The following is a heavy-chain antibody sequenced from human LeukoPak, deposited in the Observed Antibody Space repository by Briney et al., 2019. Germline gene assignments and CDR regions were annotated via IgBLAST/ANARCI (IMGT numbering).Heavy chain of an antibody. CDR1: GYTFTSYD. CDR3: ARGRCSGGSCYSDFDY. D-gene: IGHD2-15*01. V-gene: IGHV1-8*01. Sequence: SVKVSCKASGYTFTSYDINWVRQATGQGLEWMGWMNPNSGNTGYAQKFQGRVTMTRNTSISTAYMELSSLRSEDTAVYYCARGRCSGGSCYSDFDYWGQGTLVTVSS. J-gene: IGHJ4*02. CDR2: MNPNSGNT.